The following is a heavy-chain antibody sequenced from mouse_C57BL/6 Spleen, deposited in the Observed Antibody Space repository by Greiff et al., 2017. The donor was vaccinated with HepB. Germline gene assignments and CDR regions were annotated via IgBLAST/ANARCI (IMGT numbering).Heavy chain of an antibody. J-gene: IGHJ3*01. Sequence: QVQLQQSGPELVKPGASVKISCKASGYAFSSSWMNWVKQRPGKGLEWIGRIYPGDGDTNYNGKFKGKATLTADKSSSTAYMQLSSLTSEDSAVYFCARSCITTVEGTVAYWGQGTLVTVSA. CDR3: ARSCITTVEGTVAY. V-gene: IGHV1-82*01. D-gene: IGHD1-1*01. CDR2: IYPGDGDT. CDR1: GYAFSSSW.